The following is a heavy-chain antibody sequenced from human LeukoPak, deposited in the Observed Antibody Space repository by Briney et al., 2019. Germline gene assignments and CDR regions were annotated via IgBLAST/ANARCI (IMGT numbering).Heavy chain of an antibody. J-gene: IGHJ4*02. V-gene: IGHV3-72*01. CDR3: VRDNPRQQGFAY. Sequence: GGSLRLSCAASGFPFSDYYMDWVRPAPGKGLEWVGRSRDKANSYSTEYAASVKGRFTISRDESRNSLYLQAFSLRTEDTAVYYCVRDNPRQQGFAYWGQGTLVTVSS. CDR1: GFPFSDYY. CDR2: SRDKANSYST. D-gene: IGHD6-13*01.